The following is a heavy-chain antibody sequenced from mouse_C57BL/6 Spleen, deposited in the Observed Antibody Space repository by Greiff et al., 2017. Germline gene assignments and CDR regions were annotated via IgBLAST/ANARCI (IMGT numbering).Heavy chain of an antibody. D-gene: IGHD2-3*01. CDR3: RGSWLLKGDFFDD. J-gene: IGHJ2*01. CDR2: IYPGSGST. CDR1: GYTFTSYW. Sequence: QVQLQQPGAELVKPGASVKMSCKASGYTFTSYWITWVKQRPGQGLEWIGDIYPGSGSTNYKEKFKSKATLTVDTSSSTAYMPLSSLTSADSAVYYCRGSWLLKGDFFDDWGQGTTLTVSS. V-gene: IGHV1-55*01.